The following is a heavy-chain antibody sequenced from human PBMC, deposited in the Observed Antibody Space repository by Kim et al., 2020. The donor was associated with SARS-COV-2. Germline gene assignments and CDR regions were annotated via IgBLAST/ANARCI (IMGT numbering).Heavy chain of an antibody. J-gene: IGHJ6*02. V-gene: IGHV4-31*02. Sequence: SPPLTCRVTISVDTSKNQFSLKLSSVTAADTAVYYCARVLGRYYYYGMDVWGQGTTVTVSS. CDR3: ARVLGRYYYYGMDV. D-gene: IGHD3-16*01.